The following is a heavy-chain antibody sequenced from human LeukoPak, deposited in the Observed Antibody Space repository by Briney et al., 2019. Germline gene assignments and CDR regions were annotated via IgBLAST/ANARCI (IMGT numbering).Heavy chain of an antibody. CDR3: ARSFYSSTSLDY. J-gene: IGHJ4*02. CDR2: INHSGST. CDR1: GGSFSGYY. V-gene: IGHV4-34*01. Sequence: PSETLSLTCAVYGGSFSGYYWSWIRQPPGEGLEWIGEINHSGSTNYNPSLKSRVTISVDTSKNQFSLKLSSVTAADTAVYYCARSFYSSTSLDYWGQGTQVTVSS. D-gene: IGHD6-19*01.